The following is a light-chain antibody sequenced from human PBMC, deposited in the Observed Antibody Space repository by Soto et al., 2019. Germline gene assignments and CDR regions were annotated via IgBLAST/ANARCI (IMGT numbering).Light chain of an antibody. Sequence: VMTQSPATLSVSPGERATLSCRASQTVSRNLAWYQQRPGQAPRLLIYDISNRATGVPARFSDSGSETDFTLTTSRLEAEDFAVYYCQQSSSSPITFGQGTRLEIK. CDR1: QTVSRN. J-gene: IGKJ5*01. CDR3: QQSSSSPIT. V-gene: IGKV3-15*01. CDR2: DIS.